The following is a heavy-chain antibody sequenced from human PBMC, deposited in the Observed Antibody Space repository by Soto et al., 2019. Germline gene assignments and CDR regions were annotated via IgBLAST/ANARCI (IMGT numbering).Heavy chain of an antibody. CDR2: IIPIFGTA. CDR3: ARYYYGSGEFDY. D-gene: IGHD3-10*01. V-gene: IGHV1-69*13. CDR1: GGTFSSYA. Sequence: GASVKVSCKASGGTFSSYAISWVRQAPGQGLEWMGGIIPIFGTANYAQKFQGRVTITAGESTSTAYMELSSLRSEDTAVYYCARYYYGSGEFDYWGQGTLVTVSS. J-gene: IGHJ4*02.